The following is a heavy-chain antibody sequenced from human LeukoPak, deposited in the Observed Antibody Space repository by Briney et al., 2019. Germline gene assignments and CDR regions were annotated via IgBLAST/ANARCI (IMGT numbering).Heavy chain of an antibody. J-gene: IGHJ4*02. CDR2: VYPGDSDT. CDR3: ARRPDATSGFDF. CDR1: GYTFNTYW. V-gene: IGHV5-51*01. Sequence: GESLKISCKGSGYTFNTYWLAWMPQMPGKGLGYMGIVYPGDSDTRYSPSFQGQVTISADKSITTAFLQLSSLKASDTAMYYCARRPDATSGFDFWGQGTLVAVSS. D-gene: IGHD2-15*01.